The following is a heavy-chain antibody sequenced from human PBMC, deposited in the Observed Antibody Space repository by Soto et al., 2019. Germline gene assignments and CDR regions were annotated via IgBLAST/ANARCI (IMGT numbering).Heavy chain of an antibody. J-gene: IGHJ4*02. V-gene: IGHV3-43*01. CDR3: VKERDDASWTAFDH. Sequence: EVRLVESGGVVVQPRGSLRLSCAASGFMFDDFSMHWVRQAPGKGLEWVALIGRDGINTYYADSVRGRFIVSRDNSKNSLYLQMNSLRSEDSALYYCVKERDDASWTAFDHWGQGTLVTVSS. D-gene: IGHD2-2*01. CDR1: GFMFDDFS. CDR2: IGRDGINT.